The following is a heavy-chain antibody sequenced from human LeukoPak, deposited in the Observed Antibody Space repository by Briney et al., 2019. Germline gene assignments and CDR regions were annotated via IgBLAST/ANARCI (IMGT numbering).Heavy chain of an antibody. CDR1: GGSMTNYC. D-gene: IGHD3-22*01. J-gene: IGHJ4*02. Sequence: PSETLSLTCAVSGGSMTNYCWSWIRQPPGKGLEWIGYVFFSGGTNYNPSLKSRVIMSVDTSNNKFSLKLSYVTAADTAVYYCARRRNYFDTSVYTDPFDYWGLGTLVTVSS. V-gene: IGHV4-59*01. CDR2: VFFSGGT. CDR3: ARRRNYFDTSVYTDPFDY.